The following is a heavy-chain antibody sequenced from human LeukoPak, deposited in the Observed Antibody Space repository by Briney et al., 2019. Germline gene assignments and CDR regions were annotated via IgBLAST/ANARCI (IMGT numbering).Heavy chain of an antibody. V-gene: IGHV3-23*01. J-gene: IGHJ4*02. CDR3: AKDSPVCTY. D-gene: IGHD2-8*01. Sequence: GGSLRLSCAASRFTFSTYAMSWVRQAPGKGLEWVSAISGDGGNTYYAGSVKGRFTISRDNSKNTLYLQMNSLRAEDTAVYYCAKDSPVCTYWGQGTLVTVSS. CDR1: RFTFSTYA. CDR2: ISGDGGNT.